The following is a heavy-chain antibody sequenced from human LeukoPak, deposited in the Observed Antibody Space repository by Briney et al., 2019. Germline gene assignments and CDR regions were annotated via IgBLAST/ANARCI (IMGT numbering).Heavy chain of an antibody. V-gene: IGHV1-46*01. Sequence: GASVKVSCKASGYTFTSYYMHRVRQAPGQGLDWVGIINPSCGSTSYAQKFQGRVAMTRDKSTSTVYMELSSLRSEDTAVYYCARDAERGFWSVYSPGWFDPWGQGTLVTVSS. CDR3: ARDAERGFWSVYSPGWFDP. CDR2: INPSCGST. D-gene: IGHD3-3*01. J-gene: IGHJ5*02. CDR1: GYTFTSYY.